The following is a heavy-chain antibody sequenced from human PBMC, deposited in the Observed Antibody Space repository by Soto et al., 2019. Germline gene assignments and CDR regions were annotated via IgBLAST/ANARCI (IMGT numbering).Heavy chain of an antibody. V-gene: IGHV4-59*01. CDR3: ERDLSIADRPGWFDP. D-gene: IGHD6-6*01. J-gene: IGHJ5*02. CDR2: IYYSGST. CDR1: GGSISSYY. Sequence: PSETLSLTCTVSGGSISSYYWSWIRQPPGKGLEWIGYIYYSGSTNYNPSLKSRVTISVDTSKNQFSLKLSSVTAADTAVYYCERDLSIADRPGWFDPWGQGTLVTVSS.